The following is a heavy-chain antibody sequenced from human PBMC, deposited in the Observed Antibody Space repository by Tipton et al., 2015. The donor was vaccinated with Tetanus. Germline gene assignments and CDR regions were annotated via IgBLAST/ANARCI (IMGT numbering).Heavy chain of an antibody. CDR3: AGERVNLAVAAGFDY. Sequence: LRLSCTVSGGSISSGGYYWSWIRQHPGKGLEWIGYIYYSGTTYYNPSLKSRVTISVDTSKNQFSLKLSSVTAADTAVYYCAGERVNLAVAAGFDYWGQGTLVTVSS. J-gene: IGHJ4*02. CDR2: IYYSGTT. D-gene: IGHD6-19*01. V-gene: IGHV4-31*02. CDR1: GGSISSGGYY.